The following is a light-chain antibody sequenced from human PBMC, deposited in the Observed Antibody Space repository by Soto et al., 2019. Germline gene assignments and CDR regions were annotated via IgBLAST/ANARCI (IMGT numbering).Light chain of an antibody. J-gene: IGLJ1*01. CDR3: AAWDDSLNGHYV. CDR2: SNN. CDR1: SSNIGSNT. Sequence: QSDLTQPPSASGTPGQRVTISCSGSSSNIGSNTVNWYQQLPGTAPKLLIYSNNQRPSGVPDRFSGSKSGTSASLAISGLQSEDEADYYCAAWDDSLNGHYVFGTGTKVTVL. V-gene: IGLV1-44*01.